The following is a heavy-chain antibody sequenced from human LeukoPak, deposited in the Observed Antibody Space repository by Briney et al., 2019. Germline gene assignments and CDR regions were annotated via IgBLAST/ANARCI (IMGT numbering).Heavy chain of an antibody. Sequence: SQTLSLTCTVSGGSISSGSYYWSWIRQPAGKGLEWIGRIYTSGSTNYNPSLKSRVTISVDTSKNQFSLRLSSVTAADTAVYYCARVDYYYMDVWGKGTTVSVSS. V-gene: IGHV4-61*02. CDR1: GGSISSGSYY. CDR3: ARVDYYYMDV. CDR2: IYTSGST. J-gene: IGHJ6*03.